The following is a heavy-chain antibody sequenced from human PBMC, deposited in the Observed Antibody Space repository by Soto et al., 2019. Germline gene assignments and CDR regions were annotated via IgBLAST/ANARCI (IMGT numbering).Heavy chain of an antibody. J-gene: IGHJ5*02. CDR2: ISGSGGIT. Sequence: HPGGSLRLSCAASGFTFGDHAMSWVRQAPGKGLEWVSVISGSGGITYYEDSVKGRFTISRDNAKNTLYLQMNSLRAEDTAVYYCAKAGISARPNWFDHWGQGTLVTVSS. CDR3: AKAGISARPNWFDH. D-gene: IGHD6-6*01. V-gene: IGHV3-23*01. CDR1: GFTFGDHA.